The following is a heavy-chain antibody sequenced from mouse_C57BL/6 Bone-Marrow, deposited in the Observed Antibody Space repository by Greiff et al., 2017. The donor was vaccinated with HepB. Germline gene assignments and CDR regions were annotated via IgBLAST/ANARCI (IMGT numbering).Heavy chain of an antibody. CDR1: GYTFTSYW. CDR3: AREDYGSSPWYFDV. D-gene: IGHD1-1*01. J-gene: IGHJ1*03. V-gene: IGHV1-64*01. CDR2: IHPNSGTT. Sequence: QVQLQQPGAELVKPGASVKLSCKASGYTFTSYWMHWVKQRPGQGLEWIGMIHPNSGTTSYKQKFKGKATLTVDQSSSTAYMQLNSLTSEDSAVYYCAREDYGSSPWYFDVWGTGTTVTVSS.